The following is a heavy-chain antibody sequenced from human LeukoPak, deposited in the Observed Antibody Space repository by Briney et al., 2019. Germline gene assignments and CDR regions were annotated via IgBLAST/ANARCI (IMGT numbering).Heavy chain of an antibody. D-gene: IGHD4-17*01. J-gene: IGHJ6*02. CDR2: IYYSGST. CDR3: ARGATVTIAPSNYYYYYGMDV. V-gene: IGHV4-39*01. Sequence: SETLSLTCTVSGGSISSSSYYWGWIRQPPGKGLEWIGSIYYSGSTYYNPSLKSRVTISVDTSKNQFSLKLSSVTAADTAVYYCARGATVTIAPSNYYYYYGMDVWSQGTTVTVSS. CDR1: GGSISSSSYY.